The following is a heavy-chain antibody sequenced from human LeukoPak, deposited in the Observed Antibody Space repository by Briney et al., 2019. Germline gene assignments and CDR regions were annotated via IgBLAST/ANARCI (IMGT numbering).Heavy chain of an antibody. J-gene: IGHJ4*02. D-gene: IGHD3-16*01. V-gene: IGHV4-39*01. CDR1: GSSITSVSHY. Sequence: PSETLSLTCTISGSSITSVSHYWGWIRQPPGNGLEWIGDIYYTGSTYYSPSLRSRVTMSVHTSENQFSLRLNSVTAVDTAVYYCARRWGNIVGVTYEYWGQGTLVTVSS. CDR2: IYYTGST. CDR3: ARRWGNIVGVTYEY.